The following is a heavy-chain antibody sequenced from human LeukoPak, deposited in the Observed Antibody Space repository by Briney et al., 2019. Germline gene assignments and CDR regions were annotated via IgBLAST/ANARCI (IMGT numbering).Heavy chain of an antibody. CDR3: ARDGVGYSYVGYFDY. CDR2: IYHSGST. CDR1: GYSISSGYY. J-gene: IGHJ4*02. D-gene: IGHD5-18*01. Sequence: SETLSLTCTVSGYSISSGYYWGWIRQPPGKGLEWIGSIYHSGSTYYNPSLKSRVTISVDTSKNQFSLKLSSVTAADTAVYYCARDGVGYSYVGYFDYWGQGTLVTVSS. V-gene: IGHV4-38-2*02.